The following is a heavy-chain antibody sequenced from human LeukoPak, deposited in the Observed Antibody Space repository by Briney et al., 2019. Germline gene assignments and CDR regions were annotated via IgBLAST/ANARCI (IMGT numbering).Heavy chain of an antibody. V-gene: IGHV4-34*01. CDR3: ARQWDIVAPWGRWFDP. J-gene: IGHJ5*02. CDR1: GGSFSGYY. Sequence: SETLSLTCAVYGGSFSGYYWSWIRQPPGKGLEWIGEINHSGSTNYNPSLKSRVTISVDTSKNQFSLKLSSVTAADTAVYYCARQWDIVAPWGRWFDPWGQGILVTVSS. D-gene: IGHD5-12*01. CDR2: INHSGST.